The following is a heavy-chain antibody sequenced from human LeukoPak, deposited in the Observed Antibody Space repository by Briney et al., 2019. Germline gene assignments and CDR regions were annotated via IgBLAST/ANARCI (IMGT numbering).Heavy chain of an antibody. CDR1: GFTFSSYS. Sequence: GGSLRLSCAASGFTFSSYSMNWVRQAPGKGLEWVSSISSSSSYIYYADSVKGRFTISRDNAKNSLYLQMNSLRAEDTAVYYCAKGKWFGDPSVFDIWGQGTMVTVSS. D-gene: IGHD3-10*01. V-gene: IGHV3-21*04. CDR3: AKGKWFGDPSVFDI. J-gene: IGHJ3*02. CDR2: ISSSSSYI.